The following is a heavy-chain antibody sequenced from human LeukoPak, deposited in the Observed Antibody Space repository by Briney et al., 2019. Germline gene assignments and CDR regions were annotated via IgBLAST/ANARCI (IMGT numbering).Heavy chain of an antibody. CDR2: IRKDGSHK. CDR1: GFTFSDHD. J-gene: IGHJ4*02. V-gene: IGHV3-30*02. D-gene: IGHD3-3*01. CDR3: ARGAQYYDFWSGYFPLDF. Sequence: PGGSLRLSCGASGFTFSDHDMHWVRQAPGKGLEWVTFIRKDGSHKFYVDSVRGRFTISRDDSENTLSLQMNSLRAADTAVYYCARGAQYYDFWSGYFPLDFWGQGTLVTVSS.